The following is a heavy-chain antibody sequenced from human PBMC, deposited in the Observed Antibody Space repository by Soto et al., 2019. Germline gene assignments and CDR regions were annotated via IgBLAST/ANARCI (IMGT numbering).Heavy chain of an antibody. Sequence: LSLTCTVSGGSISSSSYYWGWIRQPPGMGLEWIGTIYYNGSTSYTPSLKSRVTISVDTSKNQFSLILSSVTAADTAVYYCARRMVRGIITFDYWGQGALVTVSS. CDR1: GGSISSSSYY. CDR2: IYYNGST. V-gene: IGHV4-39*01. J-gene: IGHJ4*02. CDR3: ARRMVRGIITFDY. D-gene: IGHD3-10*01.